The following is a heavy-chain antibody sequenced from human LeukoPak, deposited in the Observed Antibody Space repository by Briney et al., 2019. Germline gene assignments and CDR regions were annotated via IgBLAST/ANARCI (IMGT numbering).Heavy chain of an antibody. CDR3: AKDLTRVVPGDDAFDI. D-gene: IGHD2-2*01. CDR2: ISSRGGST. Sequence: PGGSLRLSCAASGFTFTSYAMSWVRQAPGKGLEWVSAISSRGGSTYYADSVKGRFTISRDNSKNTLYLQMNSLRAEDTAVYYCAKDLTRVVPGDDAFDIWGQGTMVTVSS. V-gene: IGHV3-23*01. J-gene: IGHJ3*02. CDR1: GFTFTSYA.